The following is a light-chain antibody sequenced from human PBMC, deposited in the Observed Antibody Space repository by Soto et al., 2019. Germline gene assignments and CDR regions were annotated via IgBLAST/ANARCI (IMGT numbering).Light chain of an antibody. CDR3: TSYTSRTTPCV. Sequence: QSVLTQPPSGSGSPGHSVTISCTGTSSDFGSNNRVSWYQQPPGTAPKLMISEVSNRPSGVPDRFSGSKSGNTASLTISGLRAEDEADYYCTSYTSRTTPCVFGTGTQLTVL. CDR1: SSDFGSNNR. V-gene: IGLV2-18*02. CDR2: EVS. J-gene: IGLJ7*01.